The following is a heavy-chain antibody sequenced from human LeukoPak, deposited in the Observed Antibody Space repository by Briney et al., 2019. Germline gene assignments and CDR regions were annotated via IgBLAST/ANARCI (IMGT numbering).Heavy chain of an antibody. CDR2: VYNTGSS. CDR1: GGSITSSDYY. J-gene: IGHJ5*02. CDR3: ARKTVTNWFDP. D-gene: IGHD4-17*01. Sequence: SETLSLTCTVSGGSITSSDYYWDWIRQPPGKGLEWIESVYNTGSSYYNGAFKSRATISIDTSKNLFSLKLKSVTAADTAMYYCARKTVTNWFDPWGQGTLVTVSS. V-gene: IGHV4-39*01.